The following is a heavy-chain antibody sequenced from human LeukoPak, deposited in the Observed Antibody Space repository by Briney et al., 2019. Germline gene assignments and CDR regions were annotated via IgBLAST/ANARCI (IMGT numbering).Heavy chain of an antibody. V-gene: IGHV4-34*01. CDR3: ASTDSLDCSSTSCYKVPAQIDY. CDR1: GGSFSGYY. Sequence: PSETLSLTCAVYGGSFSGYYWSWIRQPPGKGLEWIGEINHSGSTNYNPSLKSRVTISVDTSKNQFSLKLSFVTAADTAVYYCASTDSLDCSSTSCYKVPAQIDYWGQGTLVTVSS. J-gene: IGHJ4*02. CDR2: INHSGST. D-gene: IGHD2-2*02.